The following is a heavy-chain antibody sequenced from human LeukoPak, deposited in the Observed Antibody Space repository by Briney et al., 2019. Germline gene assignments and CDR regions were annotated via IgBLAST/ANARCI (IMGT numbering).Heavy chain of an antibody. Sequence: GGSLRLSCAASGFTFSSYAMHWVRQAPGKGLEWVAVISHDGSNKYYADSVKGRFTISRDNSKNTLYLQMNSLRAEDTAVYYCARDLGYDFWSGWDDAFDIWGQGTMVTVSS. J-gene: IGHJ3*02. CDR2: ISHDGSNK. V-gene: IGHV3-30-3*01. CDR1: GFTFSSYA. CDR3: ARDLGYDFWSGWDDAFDI. D-gene: IGHD3-3*01.